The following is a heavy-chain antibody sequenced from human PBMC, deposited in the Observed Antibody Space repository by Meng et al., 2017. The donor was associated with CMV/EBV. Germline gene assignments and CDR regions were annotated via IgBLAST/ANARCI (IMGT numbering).Heavy chain of an antibody. CDR2: IYTSGST. J-gene: IGHJ4*02. CDR1: GGSISSYY. Sequence: QVPQQESGPGLVKPSEPLALTCTVSGGSISSYYWSWIRQPAGKGLEWIGRIYTSGSTNYNPSLKSRVTMSVDTSKNQFSLKLSSVTAADTAVYYCARGGLYYYDSSGHFDYWGQGTLVTVSS. D-gene: IGHD3-22*01. CDR3: ARGGLYYYDSSGHFDY. V-gene: IGHV4-4*07.